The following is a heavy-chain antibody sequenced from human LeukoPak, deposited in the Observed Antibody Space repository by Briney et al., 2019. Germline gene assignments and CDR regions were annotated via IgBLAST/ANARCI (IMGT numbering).Heavy chain of an antibody. D-gene: IGHD6-19*01. CDR3: AKEAGQYYYYGMDV. Sequence: GSSLRLSCAASGFTFSSSGMHWVRQAPGKGLEWVAVISYDGSNKYYADSVKGRFAISRDNSKNTLYVQMNSLRAEDAAVYYCAKEAGQYYYYGMDVWGQGTTVTVSS. V-gene: IGHV3-30*18. CDR1: GFTFSSSG. CDR2: ISYDGSNK. J-gene: IGHJ6*02.